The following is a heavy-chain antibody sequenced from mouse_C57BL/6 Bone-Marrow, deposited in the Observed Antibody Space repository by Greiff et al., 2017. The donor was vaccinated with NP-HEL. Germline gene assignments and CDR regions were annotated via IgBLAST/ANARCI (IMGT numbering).Heavy chain of an antibody. CDR3: ARLCSYYGNYEGVFWDFDV. CDR2: ISYCGST. CDR1: GYSITSDY. J-gene: IGHJ1*03. D-gene: IGHD2-1*01. V-gene: IGHV3-8*01. Sequence: EVMLVESGPGLAKPSQTLSLTCSVTGYSITSDYWNWIRKFPGNKLEYMGYISYCGSTYYNPSLNSRISITRDTSKNEYYLQLNSVTTEDTATYYCARLCSYYGNYEGVFWDFDVWGTGTTVTVSS.